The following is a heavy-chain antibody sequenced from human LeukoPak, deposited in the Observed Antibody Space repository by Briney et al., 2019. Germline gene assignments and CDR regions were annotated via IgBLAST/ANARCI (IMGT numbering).Heavy chain of an antibody. V-gene: IGHV4-34*01. D-gene: IGHD1-20*01. CDR1: GGSFSGYY. Sequence: PSETLSLTCAVYGGSFSGYYWSWIRQPPGKGLEWIGEINHSGSTNYNPSLKSRVTISVDTSKNQFSLKLSSVTAADTAVYYCAGDRITGNIKFDYWGQGTLVTVSS. J-gene: IGHJ4*02. CDR3: AGDRITGNIKFDY. CDR2: INHSGST.